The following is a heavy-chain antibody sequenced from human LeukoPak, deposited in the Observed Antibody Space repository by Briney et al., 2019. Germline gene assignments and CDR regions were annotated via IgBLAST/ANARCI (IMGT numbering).Heavy chain of an antibody. V-gene: IGHV4-59*01. D-gene: IGHD2-2*01. CDR3: ARGDCSSTSCYAHNNWFDP. CDR2: IYYSGST. CDR1: GGSISSYY. Sequence: NPSETLSLTCTVSGGSISSYYWSWIRQPPGKGLEWIGYIYYSGSTNYNPSLKSRVTISVDTSKNQFSLKLSSVTAADTAVYYCARGDCSSTSCYAHNNWFDPWGQGTLVTVSS. J-gene: IGHJ5*02.